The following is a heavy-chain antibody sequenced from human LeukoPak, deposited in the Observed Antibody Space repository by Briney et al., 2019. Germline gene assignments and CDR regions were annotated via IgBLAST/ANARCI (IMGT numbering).Heavy chain of an antibody. J-gene: IGHJ6*03. CDR2: MNPNSGNT. CDR3: ARGETGTTGDYYYYYCMDV. V-gene: IGHV1-8*03. CDR1: GYTFTSYD. Sequence: ASVKVSCKASGYTFTSYDSNWVRQATGQGLEWMGWMNPNSGNTGYAQKFQGRVTITRNTSISTAYMEPSSLTSEDTAVYYCARGETGTTGDYYYYYCMDVWGKGTTVTVSS. D-gene: IGHD1-1*01.